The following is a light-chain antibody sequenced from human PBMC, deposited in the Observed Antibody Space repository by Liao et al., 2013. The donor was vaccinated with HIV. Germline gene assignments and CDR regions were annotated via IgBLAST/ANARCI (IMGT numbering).Light chain of an antibody. CDR2: FDS. CDR3: QMWDHDSDHVV. J-gene: IGLJ2*01. V-gene: IGLV3-21*01. Sequence: SYELTQPPAVSVAPGQTAMLTCGGDNIESRSVHWYQQRPGQAPMVVIHFDSARPSGIPERFSGSNSVNTATLTISGVEAGDEADYYCQMWDHDSDHVVFGGGTKLTVL. CDR1: NIESRS.